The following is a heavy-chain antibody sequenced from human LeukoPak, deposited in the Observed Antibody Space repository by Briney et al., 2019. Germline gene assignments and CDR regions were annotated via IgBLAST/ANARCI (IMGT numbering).Heavy chain of an antibody. J-gene: IGHJ4*02. CDR3: ARGTQDGYNYDY. D-gene: IGHD5-24*01. CDR2: ISTSGRSI. CDR1: GFTFSRYE. Sequence: GGSLRLSCAASGFTFSRYEMNWVRQAPGKGLEWISYISTSGRSIYCADSVKGRFTISRDNAKNSLYLQMNSLRAEDTAVYYCARGTQDGYNYDYWGRGTLVTVSS. V-gene: IGHV3-48*03.